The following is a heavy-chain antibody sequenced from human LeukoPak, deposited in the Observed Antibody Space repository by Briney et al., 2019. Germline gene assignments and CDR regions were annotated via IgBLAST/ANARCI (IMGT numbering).Heavy chain of an antibody. CDR3: ARGDYYDSSGYL. J-gene: IGHJ4*02. D-gene: IGHD3-22*01. V-gene: IGHV3-53*03. Sequence: GGSLRLSCAASGFTVSSNYMSWVRQAPGKGLEWVSVIYSGGSTIYYADSVKGRFTISRDNAKNSLYLQMNSLRAEDTAVYYCARGDYYDSSGYLWGQGTLVTVSS. CDR1: GFTVSSNY. CDR2: IYSGGSTI.